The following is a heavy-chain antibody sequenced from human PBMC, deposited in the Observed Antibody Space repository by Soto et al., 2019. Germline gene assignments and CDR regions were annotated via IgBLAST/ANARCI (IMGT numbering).Heavy chain of an antibody. J-gene: IGHJ4*01. D-gene: IGHD2-15*01. CDR2: IYHSGTT. V-gene: IGHV4-59*01. Sequence: QVRLQESGPGLVKSSETLSLTCTVSGGSLSSFYWGWIRRPPGKGLEWIGYIYHSGTTKYNSSLKSRVTMSVDSSKNELSLKLTSVTAADTATYYCARVHKEELVTAPAAYYDHWGPGTLVTVAS. CDR3: ARVHKEELVTAPAAYYDH. CDR1: GGSLSSFY.